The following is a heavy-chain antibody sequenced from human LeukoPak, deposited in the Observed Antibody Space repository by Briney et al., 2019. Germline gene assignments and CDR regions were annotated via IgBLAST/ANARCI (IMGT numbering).Heavy chain of an antibody. CDR2: IYYSGST. CDR3: ERGFDGRNAFDI. V-gene: IGHV4-59*01. CDR1: GGSISSYY. Sequence: SETLSLTCTVSGGSISSYYWSWIRQPPGKGLEWIGYIYYSGSTNYNPSLKSRVNISVDTSKNQFSLKLSSVTAADTAVYYCERGFDGRNAFDIWGQGTMVTVSS. D-gene: IGHD3-9*01. J-gene: IGHJ3*02.